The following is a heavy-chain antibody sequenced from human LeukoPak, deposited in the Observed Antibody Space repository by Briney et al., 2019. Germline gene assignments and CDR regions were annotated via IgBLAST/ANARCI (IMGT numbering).Heavy chain of an antibody. CDR1: GYTFTYYV. Sequence: GASVKDSCKTSGYTFTYYVISWVRQAPGQGLEWMGWINAYNGNTIDAQKFQGRVTMTTDTSTSTAYMELRSLRSDDTAVYYCARGEKPYDYWGQGTLVSVSS. V-gene: IGHV1-18*01. J-gene: IGHJ4*02. CDR3: ARGEKPYDY. D-gene: IGHD1-26*01. CDR2: INAYNGNT.